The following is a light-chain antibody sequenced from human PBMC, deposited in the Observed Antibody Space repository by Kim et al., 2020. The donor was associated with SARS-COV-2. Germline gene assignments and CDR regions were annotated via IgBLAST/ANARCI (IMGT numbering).Light chain of an antibody. Sequence: EIMMTQSPATLSVSPGEKATLSCGASQSVSSDLAWYQQKPGQAPRLLIYGASTRATGIPATFSGSGSGTEFTLTINSLQSEDFAIYYCQQYNSWPYTFGQGTKLEI. CDR1: QSVSSD. V-gene: IGKV3-15*01. CDR3: QQYNSWPYT. J-gene: IGKJ2*01. CDR2: GAS.